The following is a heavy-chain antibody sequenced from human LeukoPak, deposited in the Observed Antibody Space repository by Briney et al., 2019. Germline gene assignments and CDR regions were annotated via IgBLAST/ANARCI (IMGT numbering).Heavy chain of an antibody. CDR2: ISSSGGST. D-gene: IGHD2-2*01. Sequence: GGSLRLSCAASAFTLSSYAMRWVRQAPGKGLEWVAGISSSGGSTNYADSAKGRFTISRDNSMNTLYLHMNSLTVEDTAMYYCVNLFSSNFWGQGTQVTVSS. V-gene: IGHV3-23*01. CDR3: VNLFSSNF. J-gene: IGHJ4*02. CDR1: AFTLSSYA.